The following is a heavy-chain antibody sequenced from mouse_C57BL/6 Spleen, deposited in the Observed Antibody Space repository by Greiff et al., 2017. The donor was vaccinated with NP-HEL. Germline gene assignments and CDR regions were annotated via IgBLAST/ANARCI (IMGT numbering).Heavy chain of an antibody. CDR1: GYAFSSSW. D-gene: IGHD3-2*02. J-gene: IGHJ2*01. CDR3: ARHTAQALDY. Sequence: QVQLKESGPELVKPGASVKISCKASGYAFSSSWMNWVKQRPGKGLEWIGRIYPGDGDTNYNGKFKGKATLTADKSSSTAYMQLSSLTSEDSAVYFCARHTAQALDYWGQGTTLTVSS. V-gene: IGHV1-82*01. CDR2: IYPGDGDT.